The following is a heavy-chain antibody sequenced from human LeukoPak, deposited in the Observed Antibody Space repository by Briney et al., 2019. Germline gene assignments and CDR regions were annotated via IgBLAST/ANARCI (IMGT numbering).Heavy chain of an antibody. CDR2: RSGSSTYI. Sequence: PGGSLRLSCAASGFTFSSYSITWVRQAPGKGREWLSSRSGSSTYIYYADSVKGRFTVSRDNAKNSLYLQMNSMRAEDTAVYYCARDGTHGSGRHFDYWGQGTLVTVSS. J-gene: IGHJ4*02. CDR3: ARDGTHGSGRHFDY. V-gene: IGHV3-21*01. D-gene: IGHD3-10*01. CDR1: GFTFSSYS.